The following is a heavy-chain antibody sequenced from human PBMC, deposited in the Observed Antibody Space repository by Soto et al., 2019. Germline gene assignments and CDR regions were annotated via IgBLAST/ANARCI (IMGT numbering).Heavy chain of an antibody. CDR2: ISAYNGNT. CDR3: AIDLPPVDY. CDR1: GYTCSSYL. Sequence: QVQLVPSGAEVKKPGASVNVSCKASGYTCSSYLIRWVRQAPGQGLECMGWISAYNGNTNYAQNLQGRVTMTTDTSTSTAYMELRSLRSEDTAVYDCAIDLPPVDYWGQGTLVTVSA. V-gene: IGHV1-18*01. J-gene: IGHJ4*02.